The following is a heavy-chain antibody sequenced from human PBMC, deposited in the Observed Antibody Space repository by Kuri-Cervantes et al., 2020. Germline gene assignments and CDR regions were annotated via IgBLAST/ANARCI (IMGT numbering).Heavy chain of an antibody. CDR1: GFTFSSYW. D-gene: IGHD1-26*01. Sequence: GGSLRLSCAASGFTFSSYWMSWVRQAPGKGLEWVANIKQDGSEKYYVDSVKGRFTISRDNAKNSLYLQMNSLRSEDTAVYYCAAGHSGSYEGASDYWGQGTLVTVSS. CDR2: IKQDGSEK. CDR3: AAGHSGSYEGASDY. J-gene: IGHJ4*02. V-gene: IGHV3-7*03.